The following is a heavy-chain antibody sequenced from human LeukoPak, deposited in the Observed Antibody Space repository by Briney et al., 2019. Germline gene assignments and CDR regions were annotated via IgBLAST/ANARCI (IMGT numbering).Heavy chain of an antibody. D-gene: IGHD2-2*01. V-gene: IGHV1-69*05. CDR3: AVGYCSIRRKIPPPVEGGCFDY. CDR2: IIPIFGTA. CDR1: GYTFTSYA. J-gene: IGHJ4*02. Sequence: SVKVSCKASGYTFTSYAISWVRQAPGQGLEWMGGIIPIFGTANYAQKFQGRVTITTDESTSTAYMELSSLRSEDTAVYYCAVGYCSIRRKIPPPVEGGCFDYWGQGTLVTVSS.